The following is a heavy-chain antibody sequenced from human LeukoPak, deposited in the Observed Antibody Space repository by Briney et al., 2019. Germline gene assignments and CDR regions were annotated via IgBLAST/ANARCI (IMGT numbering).Heavy chain of an antibody. D-gene: IGHD2-2*01. J-gene: IGHJ3*02. CDR2: IWYDGSNK. V-gene: IGHV3-33*06. Sequence: GGSLRLSCAASGFTFSSYGMHWVRQAPGKGLEWVAVIWYDGSNKYYADSVKGRFTISRDNSKNTLYLQMNSLRAEDTAVYYCAKDLHSSTRDAFDIWGQGTMVTVS. CDR3: AKDLHSSTRDAFDI. CDR1: GFTFSSYG.